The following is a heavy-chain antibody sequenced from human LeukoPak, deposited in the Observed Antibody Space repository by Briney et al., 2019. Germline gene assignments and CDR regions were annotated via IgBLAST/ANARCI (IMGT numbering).Heavy chain of an antibody. CDR2: IGTAGDT. CDR1: GFTFSSYD. D-gene: IGHD1-26*01. J-gene: IGHJ4*02. CDR3: ARVPSGSWDFDY. V-gene: IGHV3-13*01. Sequence: PGGSLRLSCAASGFTFSSYDMHWVRQATGIGLEWVSAIGTAGDTYYPGSVKGRFTISRENAKNSLYLQMNSLRAGDTAVYYCARVPSGSWDFDYWGQGTLVTVSS.